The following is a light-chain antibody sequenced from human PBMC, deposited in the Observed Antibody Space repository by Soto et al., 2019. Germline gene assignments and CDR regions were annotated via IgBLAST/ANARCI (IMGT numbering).Light chain of an antibody. V-gene: IGLV2-11*01. J-gene: IGLJ2*01. CDR1: SNDIGGYNF. CDR2: DVF. Sequence: QSALTQPRSVSGSPGQSVTISCTGTSNDIGGYNFVSWYQQHPGKAPKLMIYDVFKRPSGVPNRFSGSKSGNTASLTISGLHAEDEADYYCFSYTGNYNVVFAGGTKLTVL. CDR3: FSYTGNYNVV.